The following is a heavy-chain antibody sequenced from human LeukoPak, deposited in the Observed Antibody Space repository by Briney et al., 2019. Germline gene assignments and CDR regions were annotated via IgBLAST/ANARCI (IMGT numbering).Heavy chain of an antibody. CDR1: GGSFSGYY. CDR2: INHSGST. D-gene: IGHD4-17*01. J-gene: IGHJ4*02. V-gene: IGHV4-34*01. CDR3: ARGDYGGSGY. Sequence: KPSETLSLTCAVYGGSFSGYYWSWIRQPPGKGLEWIGEINHSGSTNYNPSLKSRVTISVHTSKNQFSLKLSSVTAADTAVYYCARGDYGGSGYWGQGTLVTVSS.